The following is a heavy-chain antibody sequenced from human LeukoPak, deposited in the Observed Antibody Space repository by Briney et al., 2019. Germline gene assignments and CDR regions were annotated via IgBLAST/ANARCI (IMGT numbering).Heavy chain of an antibody. Sequence: ASVKDSFKASGYSFTSYGISWVRQAPGQGLEWMGWISAYNGNTNYAQKCQGRVTMTTDTSTSTAYMELRSLRSDDTAVYYCARDYDILTGFPPGDYWGQGPLVTVSS. CDR1: GYSFTSYG. D-gene: IGHD3-9*01. V-gene: IGHV1-18*01. J-gene: IGHJ4*02. CDR3: ARDYDILTGFPPGDY. CDR2: ISAYNGNT.